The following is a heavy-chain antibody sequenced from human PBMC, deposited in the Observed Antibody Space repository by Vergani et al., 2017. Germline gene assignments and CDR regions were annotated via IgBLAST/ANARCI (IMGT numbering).Heavy chain of an antibody. V-gene: IGHV3-21*01. D-gene: IGHD2-2*01. CDR2: ISSSSSYI. Sequence: VQLVESGGGVVQPGRSLRLSCAASGFTFSSYSMNWVRQAPGKGLEWVSSISSSSSYIYYADSVKGRFTISRDNAKNSLYLQMNSLRAEDTAVYYCASFSLVPAAPYYYYYGMDVWGQGTTVTVSS. J-gene: IGHJ6*02. CDR1: GFTFSSYS. CDR3: ASFSLVPAAPYYYYYGMDV.